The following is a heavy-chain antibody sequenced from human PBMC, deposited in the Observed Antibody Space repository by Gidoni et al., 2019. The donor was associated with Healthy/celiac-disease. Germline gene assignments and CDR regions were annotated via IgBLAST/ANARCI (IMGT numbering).Heavy chain of an antibody. CDR2: ISSNSSYI. Sequence: EVQLVASGGGLVKPGGSLRLSCAASVFPFSSYSMNWVGQAPGKGLEWFSSISSNSSYIYYADSVKVRLTITRDNAKNSLYLQMNSLRAEDTAVDYCARDGANCNLNVFQHWGQGTLVTVSS. J-gene: IGHJ1*01. CDR3: ARDGANCNLNVFQH. CDR1: VFPFSSYS. V-gene: IGHV3-21*01. D-gene: IGHD1-7*01.